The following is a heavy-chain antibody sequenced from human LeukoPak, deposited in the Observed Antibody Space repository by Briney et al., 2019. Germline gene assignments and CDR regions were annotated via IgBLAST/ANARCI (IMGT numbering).Heavy chain of an antibody. D-gene: IGHD6-13*01. V-gene: IGHV4-39*07. J-gene: IGHJ5*02. CDR2: IYYSGST. Sequence: SETLSLTCTVSGGSISSSSYYWGWIRQPPGKGLEWIGSIYYSGSTYYNPSLKSRVTISVDTSKNQFSLKLSSVTAADTAVYYCATLRAAAGLTNWFDPWGQGTLVTVSS. CDR1: GGSISSSSYY. CDR3: ATLRAAAGLTNWFDP.